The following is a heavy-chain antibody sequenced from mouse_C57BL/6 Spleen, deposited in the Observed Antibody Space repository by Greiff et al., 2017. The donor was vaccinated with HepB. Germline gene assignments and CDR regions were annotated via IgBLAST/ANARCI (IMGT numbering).Heavy chain of an antibody. CDR1: GYSITSGYY. Sequence: EVKLQESGPGLVKPSQSLSLTCSVTGYSITSGYYWNWIRQFPGNKLEWMGYISYDGSNNYNPSLKNRISITRDTSKNQFFLKLNSVTTEDTATYYCARGGYYDYGGYFDYWGQGTTLTVSS. J-gene: IGHJ2*01. D-gene: IGHD2-4*01. CDR3: ARGGYYDYGGYFDY. V-gene: IGHV3-6*01. CDR2: ISYDGSN.